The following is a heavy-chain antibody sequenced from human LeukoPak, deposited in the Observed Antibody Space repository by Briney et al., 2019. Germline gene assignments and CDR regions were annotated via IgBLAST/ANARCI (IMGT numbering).Heavy chain of an antibody. V-gene: IGHV3-30*02. CDR1: GFNFNTYG. CDR2: IQYDGSIK. CDR3: AKDVVGRQWPDNY. Sequence: LTGGSLRLSCVASGFNFNTYGMHWVRQAPGKGLEWVAFIQYDGSIKIYEESVKGRFTISRDNSKTTLYLQMNSLRREDTALYHCAKDVVGRQWPDNYWGQGTLVTVSS. D-gene: IGHD6-19*01. J-gene: IGHJ4*02.